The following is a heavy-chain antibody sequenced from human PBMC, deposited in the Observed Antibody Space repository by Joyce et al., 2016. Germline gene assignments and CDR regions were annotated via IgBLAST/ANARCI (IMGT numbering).Heavy chain of an antibody. CDR3: ARSDYYDSSGFFHYYYYGMDV. V-gene: IGHV1-18*04. CDR2: ISTENGDT. D-gene: IGHD3-22*01. CDR1: GYTFTNYG. J-gene: IGHJ6*02. Sequence: QVQLVQSGAEVKKPGASVKVSCKASGYTFTNYGITWVRQAPGQGLEWMGWISTENGDTKDAQKLQGGVTMTTDTSTATAYMELRSLRSDDTAVYYCARSDYYDSSGFFHYYYYGMDVWGQGTTVTVSS.